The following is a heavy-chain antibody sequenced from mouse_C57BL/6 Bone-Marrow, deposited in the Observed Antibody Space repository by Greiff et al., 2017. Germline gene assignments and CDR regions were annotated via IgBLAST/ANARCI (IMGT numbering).Heavy chain of an antibody. CDR1: GFTFSSYA. D-gene: IGHD1-1*01. J-gene: IGHJ1*03. CDR3: ARVATVVAHWYFDV. V-gene: IGHV5-4*01. Sequence: DVHLVESGGGLVKPGGSLKLSCAASGFTFSSYAMSWVRQTPEKRLEWVATISDGGSYTYYPDNVKGRFTISRDNAKNNLYLQMSHLKSEDTARYYCARVATVVAHWYFDVWGTGTTVTVSS. CDR2: ISDGGSYT.